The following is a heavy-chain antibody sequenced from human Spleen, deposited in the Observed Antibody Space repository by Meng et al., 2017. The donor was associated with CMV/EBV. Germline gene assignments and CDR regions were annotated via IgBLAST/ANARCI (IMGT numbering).Heavy chain of an antibody. CDR2: IIPIFGTA. D-gene: IGHD2-2*01. J-gene: IGHJ5*02. CDR3: ARGGGVPAAIGLPWFGP. V-gene: IGHV1-69*05. CDR1: GTFSSYA. Sequence: GTFSSYAISWVRQAPGQGLEWMGGIIPIFGTANYAQKFQGRVTITTDESTSTAYMELSSLRSEDTAVYYCARGGGVPAAIGLPWFGPWGQGTLVTVSS.